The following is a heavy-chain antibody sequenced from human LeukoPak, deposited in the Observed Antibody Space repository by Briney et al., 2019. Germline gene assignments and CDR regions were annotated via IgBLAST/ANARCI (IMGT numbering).Heavy chain of an antibody. J-gene: IGHJ4*03. CDR1: GGSISGSF. CDR2: IYYSGST. CDR3: ARHINSGFDY. D-gene: IGHD6-19*01. Sequence: PSERRSLTCTVSGGSISGSFWSWIRQPPGKGLEWIGYIYYSGSTNYHPSLKSRLTISVDTSKNQLSLQLSSVTAADSAVYYCARHINSGFDYWGHERLGSVSS. V-gene: IGHV4-59*08.